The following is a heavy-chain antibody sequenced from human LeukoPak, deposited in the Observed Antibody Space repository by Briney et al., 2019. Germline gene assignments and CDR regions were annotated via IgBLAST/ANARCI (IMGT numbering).Heavy chain of an antibody. CDR2: IKQDGSEK. J-gene: IGHJ6*03. D-gene: IGHD2-2*01. CDR1: GFTFSSYW. CDR3: ARRGGDIVVVPAAIVYYYYYMDV. Sequence: GGSLRLSCAASGFTFSSYWMTWVRQAPGKGLEWVANIKQDGSEKYYVDSVKGRFTISRDNAKNSLYLQMNSLRAEDTAVYYCARRGGDIVVVPAAIVYYYYYMDVWGKGTTVTVSS. V-gene: IGHV3-7*01.